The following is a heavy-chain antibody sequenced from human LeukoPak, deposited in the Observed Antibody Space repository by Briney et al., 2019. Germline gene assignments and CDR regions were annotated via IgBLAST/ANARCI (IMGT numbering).Heavy chain of an antibody. CDR1: GVSISSYY. CDR2: IYYSGST. J-gene: IGHJ4*02. Sequence: ASETLSLTCTVSGVSISSYYWSWIRQPPGKGLEWIGYIYYSGSTNYNPSLKSRVTISVDTSKNQFSLKLSSVTAADTAVYYCARVEELAFDYWGQGTLVTVSS. CDR3: ARVEELAFDY. D-gene: IGHD2/OR15-2a*01. V-gene: IGHV4-59*08.